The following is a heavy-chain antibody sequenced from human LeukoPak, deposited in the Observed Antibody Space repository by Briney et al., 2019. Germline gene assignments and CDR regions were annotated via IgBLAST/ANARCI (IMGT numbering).Heavy chain of an antibody. J-gene: IGHJ4*02. Sequence: GGSLRLSCAASGFTFSSYSMNWVRQAPGKGLEGVSSISSSSSYIYYADSVKGRFTISRDNAKNSLYLQMNSLRAEDTAVYYCARDLWAVAAASCFDYWGQGTLVTVSS. CDR3: ARDLWAVAAASCFDY. CDR2: ISSSSSYI. V-gene: IGHV3-21*01. CDR1: GFTFSSYS. D-gene: IGHD6-13*01.